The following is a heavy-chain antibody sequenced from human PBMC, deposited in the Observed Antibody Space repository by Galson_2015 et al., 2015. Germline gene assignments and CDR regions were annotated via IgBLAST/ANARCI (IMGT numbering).Heavy chain of an antibody. D-gene: IGHD2-15*01. V-gene: IGHV3-9*01. CDR3: AKDKGGGSRSWGNFDY. CDR2: ISWNSGSI. CDR1: GFTFDDYA. Sequence: SLRLSCAASGFTFDDYAMHWVRQAPGKGLEWVSGISWNSGSIGYADSVKGRFTISRDNAKNSLYLQMNSLRAEDTALYYCAKDKGGGSRSWGNFDYWGQGTLVTVSS. J-gene: IGHJ4*02.